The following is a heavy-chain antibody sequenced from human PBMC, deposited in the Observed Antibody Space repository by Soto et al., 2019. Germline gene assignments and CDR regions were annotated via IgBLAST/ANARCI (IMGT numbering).Heavy chain of an antibody. CDR2: ISAYNGNT. J-gene: IGHJ4*02. Sequence: QVQLVQSGAEVKKPGASVKVSCKASGYTFISYGISWVRQAPGQGLEWMGWISAYNGNTKYAQKVQDRVTMTTDTSTNTAYMELRSLRSDDTAVYYCARDFRAGIYYGSGSSVDYWGQGTLVTVS. CDR1: GYTFISYG. D-gene: IGHD3-10*01. V-gene: IGHV1-18*01. CDR3: ARDFRAGIYYGSGSSVDY.